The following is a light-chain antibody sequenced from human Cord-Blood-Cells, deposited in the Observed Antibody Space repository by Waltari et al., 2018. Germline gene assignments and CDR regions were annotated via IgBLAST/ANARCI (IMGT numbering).Light chain of an antibody. Sequence: DIQMTQPPSSLSASVGDRVTITCRPSQSISSYLNWYQQKPGKAPKLLIYAASSLQSGVPSRFSGSGSGTDFTLTISSLQPEDFATYYCQQSYSTPTFGGGTKVEIK. CDR2: AAS. J-gene: IGKJ4*01. CDR3: QQSYSTPT. CDR1: QSISSY. V-gene: IGKV1-39*01.